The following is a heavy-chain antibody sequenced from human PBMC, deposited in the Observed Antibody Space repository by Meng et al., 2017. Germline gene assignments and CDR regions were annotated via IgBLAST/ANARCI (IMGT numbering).Heavy chain of an antibody. J-gene: IGHJ4*02. CDR1: GGTFSSYA. V-gene: IGHV1-69*01. CDR3: AREGPCGGDCSGFDY. Sequence: QAQMVQSGAEVKKPGSSVKVSCKASGGTFSSYAISWVRQAPGQGLEWMGGIIPIFGTANYAQKFQGRVTITADESTSTAYMELSSLRSEDTAVYYCAREGPCGGDCSGFDYWGQGTLVTVSS. CDR2: IIPIFGTA. D-gene: IGHD2-21*02.